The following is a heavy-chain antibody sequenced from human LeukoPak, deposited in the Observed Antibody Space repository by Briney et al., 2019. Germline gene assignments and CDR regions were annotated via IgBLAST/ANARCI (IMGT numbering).Heavy chain of an antibody. J-gene: IGHJ4*02. CDR2: IKEDGSDK. Sequence: GGSLRLSCAASGFTFSSYWMSWVRRPPGKGLEWVASIKEDGSDKYYVDSVKGRFTISRDNAKNSLYLQMKSLRADDTAVYYCARDFGSLEDYFDYWSQGTLVTVSS. V-gene: IGHV3-7*01. CDR1: GFTFSSYW. D-gene: IGHD3-10*01. CDR3: ARDFGSLEDYFDY.